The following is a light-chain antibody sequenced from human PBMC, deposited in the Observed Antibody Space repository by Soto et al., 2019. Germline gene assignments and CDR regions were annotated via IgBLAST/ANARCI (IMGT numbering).Light chain of an antibody. Sequence: IQMTQSPSTLSASVGDRVTITFRASQSISSWLAWYQQKPGKAPKLLIYDASSLESGVPSRFSGRGSGTEFTLTISSLQPDDFATYYCQQYNSYWTFGQGTKVDIK. CDR2: DAS. V-gene: IGKV1-5*01. CDR1: QSISSW. J-gene: IGKJ1*01. CDR3: QQYNSYWT.